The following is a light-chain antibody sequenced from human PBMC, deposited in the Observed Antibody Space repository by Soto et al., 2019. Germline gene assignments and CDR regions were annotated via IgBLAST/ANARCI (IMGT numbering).Light chain of an antibody. CDR2: SAT. J-gene: IGKJ1*01. Sequence: EVVMTQSPATLSVSPGERATLSCRASQSVKKNLAWYRQTLGQAPRLLVYSATTRAAGVPPRFSGSGSGTEFTLTISSLQSEDSAVYYCQQYDSWPPLTFGQGTKVEI. CDR3: QQYDSWPPLT. CDR1: QSVKKN. V-gene: IGKV3-15*01.